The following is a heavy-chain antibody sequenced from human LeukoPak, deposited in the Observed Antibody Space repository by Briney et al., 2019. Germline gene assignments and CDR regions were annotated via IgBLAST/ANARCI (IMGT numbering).Heavy chain of an antibody. CDR1: GGTFSSHA. CDR3: AGMPRLGDAKFFDY. J-gene: IGHJ4*02. D-gene: IGHD2-21*02. CDR2: IIPLFGTA. V-gene: IGHV1-69*13. Sequence: ASVKVSCKASGGTFSSHAITWVRQAPGQGLEWMGGIIPLFGTANYAQKFQGRVTITADEYTNTAYMELSSLRSDDTAVYSCAGMPRLGDAKFFDYLGQGTLVTVSP.